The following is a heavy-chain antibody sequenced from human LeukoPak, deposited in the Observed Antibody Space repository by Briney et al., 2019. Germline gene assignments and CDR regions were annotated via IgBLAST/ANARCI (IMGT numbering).Heavy chain of an antibody. D-gene: IGHD2-15*01. CDR1: GGTFSSYA. J-gene: IGHJ5*02. CDR3: ARERRIVVVVAATRAWFDP. Sequence: ASVKVSCKASGGTFSSYAISWVRQAPGQGLEWMGGIIPIFGTANYAQKFQGRVTITADKSTSTAYMELSSLRSEDTAVYYCARERRIVVVVAATRAWFDPWGQGTLVTVSS. V-gene: IGHV1-69*06. CDR2: IIPIFGTA.